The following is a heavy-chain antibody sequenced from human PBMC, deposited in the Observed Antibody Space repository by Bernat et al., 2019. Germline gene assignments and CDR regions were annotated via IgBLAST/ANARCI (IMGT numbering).Heavy chain of an antibody. CDR1: GFTVSSNY. CDR3: ARGLDYYDSSGYYGFDY. D-gene: IGHD3-22*01. CDR2: IYSVGST. Sequence: EVQLVESGGGLVQPGGSLRLSCAASGFTVSSNYMSGVRQAPGKGREGVPVIYSVGSTYYADSVKGRFTISRHNSKNTLYLQMNSLRVEDTAVYYCARGLDYYDSSGYYGFDYWGQGTLVTVSS. V-gene: IGHV3-53*04. J-gene: IGHJ4*02.